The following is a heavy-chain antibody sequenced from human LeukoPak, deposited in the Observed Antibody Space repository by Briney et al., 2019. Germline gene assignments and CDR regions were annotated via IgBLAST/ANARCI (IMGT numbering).Heavy chain of an antibody. J-gene: IGHJ5*02. D-gene: IGHD3-22*01. CDR1: GFTFRTYG. CDR2: LWFDGSHQ. Sequence: GGSLRLSCAASGFTFRTYGMHWVRQTPGKGLEWVAFLWFDGSHQYYADSVRGRFIISRVNSNNTLYLQMNSLRADDTAVYYCARDGNYFDTTPNWFDTWGQGTLVTVSS. CDR3: ARDGNYFDTTPNWFDT. V-gene: IGHV3-33*01.